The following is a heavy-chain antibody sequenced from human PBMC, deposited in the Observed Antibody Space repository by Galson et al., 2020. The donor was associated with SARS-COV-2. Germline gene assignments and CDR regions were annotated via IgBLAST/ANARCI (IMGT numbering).Heavy chain of an antibody. J-gene: IGHJ4*02. Sequence: ASETLSLTCTVSGGSISTSTYYWGWIRQPPGKGLEWIGSIYYSGSSFYNPSLKSRVTISIDTSNNQLSLKLSSVTAADTAVYYCARVSRFTGGASTGDVDHWGQGTLVTVAS. D-gene: IGHD7-27*01. CDR3: ARVSRFTGGASTGDVDH. CDR2: IYYSGSS. V-gene: IGHV4-39*07. CDR1: GGSISTSTYY.